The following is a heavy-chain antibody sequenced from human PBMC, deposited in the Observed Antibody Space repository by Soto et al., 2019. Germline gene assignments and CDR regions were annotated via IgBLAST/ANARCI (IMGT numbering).Heavy chain of an antibody. V-gene: IGHV4-30-4*01. CDR3: TREGPCCRIVTCYNNWFYP. Sequence: PSETLSLTSTVSGASISHNDYYWSWIRQPPGKGLEWMGYIHYSGSAYYNPSLKSRVTMLIDTSRNQFSLNLTSVTAAATAVYYCTREGPCCRIVTCYNNWFYPCGEGRHVTDSS. D-gene: IGHD2-15*01. CDR1: GASISHNDYY. J-gene: IGHJ5*02. CDR2: IHYSGSA.